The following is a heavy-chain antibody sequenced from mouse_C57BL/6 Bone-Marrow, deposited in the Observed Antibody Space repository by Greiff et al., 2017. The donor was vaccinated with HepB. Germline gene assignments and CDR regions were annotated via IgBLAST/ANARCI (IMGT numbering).Heavy chain of an antibody. CDR3: ARRRITGPFAY. CDR2: ISYDGSN. J-gene: IGHJ3*01. CDR1: GYSITSGYY. V-gene: IGHV3-6*01. Sequence: EVKLVESGPGLVKPSQSLSLTCSVTGYSITSGYYWNWIRQFPGNKLEWMGYISYDGSNNYNPSLKNRISITRDTSKNQFFLKLNSLTTEDTATYYCARRRITGPFAYWGQGTLVTVSA. D-gene: IGHD4-1*01.